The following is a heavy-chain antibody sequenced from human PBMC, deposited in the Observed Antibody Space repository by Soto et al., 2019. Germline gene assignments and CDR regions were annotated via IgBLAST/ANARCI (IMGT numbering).Heavy chain of an antibody. Sequence: SQTLSLTCAISGDSLSSNSAAWNWIRQSPSRGLEWLGRTYYRSKWYNDYAVSVKSRITINPDTSKNQLSLQLNSVTPEDTAVDYCARGYSYGPYYFDYWGQGTLVTVSS. D-gene: IGHD5-18*01. J-gene: IGHJ4*02. CDR2: TYYRSKWYN. V-gene: IGHV6-1*01. CDR3: ARGYSYGPYYFDY. CDR1: GDSLSSNSAA.